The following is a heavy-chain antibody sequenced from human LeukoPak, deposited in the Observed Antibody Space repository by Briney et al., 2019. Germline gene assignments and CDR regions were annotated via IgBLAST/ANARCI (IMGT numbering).Heavy chain of an antibody. CDR1: GGSISSYY. D-gene: IGHD3-16*02. V-gene: IGHV4-59*01. Sequence: SETLSLTCTVSGGSISSYYWSWIRQPPGKGLEWIGYIYYSGSTNYNPSLKSRVTISVDTSKNQFSLKLSSATAADTAVYYCARVGSKGAIEKGNWFDPWGQGTLVTVSS. CDR3: ARVGSKGAIEKGNWFDP. CDR2: IYYSGST. J-gene: IGHJ5*02.